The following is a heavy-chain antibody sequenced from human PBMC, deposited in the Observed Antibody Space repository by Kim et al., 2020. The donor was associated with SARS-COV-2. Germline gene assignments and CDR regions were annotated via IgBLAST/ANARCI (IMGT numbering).Heavy chain of an antibody. Sequence: VKGRVAVSRDNAKNALYLQMNSVRAEDAAVYYCARDLRDFWSGYYYGMDVWGQGTTVTVSS. D-gene: IGHD3-3*01. V-gene: IGHV3-21*01. J-gene: IGHJ6*02. CDR3: ARDLRDFWSGYYYGMDV.